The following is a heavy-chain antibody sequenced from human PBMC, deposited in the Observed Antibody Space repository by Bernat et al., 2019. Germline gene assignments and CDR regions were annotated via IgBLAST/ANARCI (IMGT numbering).Heavy chain of an antibody. J-gene: IGHJ6*02. Sequence: QVQLVESGGGVVQPGRSLRLSCAASGFTFSSYAMHWVRQAPGKGLEWVAVISYDGSNKYYADSVKGRFTISRDNSKNTLYLQMNSLRAEDTAVYYWARGIDSYDVYYYHGMDVWGQGTTVIVSS. V-gene: IGHV3-30-3*01. CDR1: GFTFSSYA. CDR2: ISYDGSNK. CDR3: ARGIDSYDVYYYHGMDV. D-gene: IGHD5-12*01.